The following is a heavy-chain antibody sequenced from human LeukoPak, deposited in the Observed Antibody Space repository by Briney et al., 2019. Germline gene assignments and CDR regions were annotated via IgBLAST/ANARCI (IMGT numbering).Heavy chain of an antibody. J-gene: IGHJ3*02. D-gene: IGHD3-22*01. Sequence: ASVKVSCKASGGTFSSYAISWVRQAPGQGLELMGRIIPIFGIANYAQKFQGRVTITADKSTSTAYMELSSLRSEDTAVYYCAREGADSSGYYDDTFDIWGQGTMVTVSS. V-gene: IGHV1-69*04. CDR1: GGTFSSYA. CDR2: IIPIFGIA. CDR3: AREGADSSGYYDDTFDI.